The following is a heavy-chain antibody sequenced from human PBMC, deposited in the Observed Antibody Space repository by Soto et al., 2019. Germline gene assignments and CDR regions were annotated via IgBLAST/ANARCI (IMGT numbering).Heavy chain of an antibody. CDR3: AKGSANYRPYYFDN. D-gene: IGHD3-10*01. Sequence: GGSLRLSCAAPGFTFSNYAMSWVRQAPGKGLEWVSVISGSGDYTWHADSAKGRFTISRDNSRNTLYLQMNSLRAEDTAVYYCAKGSANYRPYYFDNWGQGALVTVSS. V-gene: IGHV3-23*01. CDR2: ISGSGDYT. J-gene: IGHJ4*02. CDR1: GFTFSNYA.